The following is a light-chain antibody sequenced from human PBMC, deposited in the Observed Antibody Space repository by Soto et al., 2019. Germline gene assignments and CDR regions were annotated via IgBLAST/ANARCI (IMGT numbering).Light chain of an antibody. CDR1: QSVSTRY. CDR3: HQCGSSPLAFT. J-gene: IGKJ2*01. CDR2: GAS. Sequence: ESMLTQSPGTLSLSPGERATLSCRASQSVSTRYLAWYQQKPGQAPRLLIYGASIRAAGIPDRFSGSGSGTDFTRTISRLEPEDFAVFYCHQCGSSPLAFTFGQGTKLEI. V-gene: IGKV3-20*01.